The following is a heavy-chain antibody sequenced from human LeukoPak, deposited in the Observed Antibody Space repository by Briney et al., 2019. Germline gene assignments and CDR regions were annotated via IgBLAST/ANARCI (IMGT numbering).Heavy chain of an antibody. D-gene: IGHD6-13*01. Sequence: PGGSLRLSCAASGFTFSDYYMSWIRQAPGKGLEWVSYISSSGSTIYYADSVKGRFTISRDNAKNSLYLQMNSLRAEDTAVYYCAGASPFRYSSSWYAVPGFDYWGQGTLVTVSS. V-gene: IGHV3-11*01. CDR3: AGASPFRYSSSWYAVPGFDY. CDR1: GFTFSDYY. J-gene: IGHJ4*02. CDR2: ISSSGSTI.